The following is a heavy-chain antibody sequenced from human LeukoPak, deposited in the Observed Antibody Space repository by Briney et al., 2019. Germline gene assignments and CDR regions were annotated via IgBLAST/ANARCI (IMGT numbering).Heavy chain of an antibody. Sequence: GGSLRLSCAASGFTFSSYAMHWVRQAPGKGLEWVAVISYDGSNKYYADSVKGRFTISRDNSKNTLYLQMNSLRAEDTAVYYCARDWGSNYYGSGSYYKHWGQGTLVTVPS. CDR2: ISYDGSNK. D-gene: IGHD3-10*01. J-gene: IGHJ4*02. V-gene: IGHV3-30-3*01. CDR1: GFTFSSYA. CDR3: ARDWGSNYYGSGSYYKH.